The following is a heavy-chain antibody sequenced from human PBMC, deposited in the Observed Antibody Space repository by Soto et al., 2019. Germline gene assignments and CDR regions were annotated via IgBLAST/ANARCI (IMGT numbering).Heavy chain of an antibody. CDR1: GGSISSSSYY. V-gene: IGHV4-39*01. CDR3: ARMVTGSGTNWFDP. CDR2: IYYSGST. D-gene: IGHD3-10*01. J-gene: IGHJ5*02. Sequence: QLQLQESGPGLVKPSETLSLTCTVSGGSISSSSYYWGWIRQPPGKGLEWIGSIYYSGSTYYNPSLKSRVTISVDTSKNQCSLKLSSVTAADTAVYYCARMVTGSGTNWFDPWGQGTLVTVSS.